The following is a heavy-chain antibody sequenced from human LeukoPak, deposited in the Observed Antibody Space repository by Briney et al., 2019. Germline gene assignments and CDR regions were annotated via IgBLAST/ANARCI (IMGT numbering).Heavy chain of an antibody. CDR3: ARDWSRPYQVLSPGYFDL. CDR1: GFSFSTYS. CDR2: ITSTGSYI. D-gene: IGHD2-2*01. Sequence: PGGSLRLSCAASGFSFSTYSLNWVRQAPGKGLDWVSSITSTGSYIYYADSVKGRFTVSRDNAKNSLYLEMSSLRDEDTAVYYCARDWSRPYQVLSPGYFDLWGRGTLVTVSS. J-gene: IGHJ2*01. V-gene: IGHV3-21*01.